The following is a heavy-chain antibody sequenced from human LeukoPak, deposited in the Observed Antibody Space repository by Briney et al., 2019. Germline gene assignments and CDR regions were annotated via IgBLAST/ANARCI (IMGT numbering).Heavy chain of an antibody. V-gene: IGHV3-21*01. Sequence: GGSLRLSCAASGFTFSSYSMNWVRQAPGKGLEWVSCISSSSSYIYYADSVKGRFTISRDNAKNSLYLQMNSLRAEDTAVYYCARGPWRYMITFGGVIATKFDYWGQGTLVTVSS. D-gene: IGHD3-16*02. CDR2: ISSSSSYI. J-gene: IGHJ4*02. CDR3: ARGPWRYMITFGGVIATKFDY. CDR1: GFTFSSYS.